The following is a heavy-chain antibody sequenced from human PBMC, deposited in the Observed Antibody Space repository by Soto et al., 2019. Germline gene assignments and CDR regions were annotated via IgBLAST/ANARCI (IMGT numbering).Heavy chain of an antibody. D-gene: IGHD3-3*01. CDR1: GFTFSNYA. CDR2: ISGGGGST. Sequence: GGSLRLSCAASGFTFSNYAMNWVRQAPGKGLEWVSGISGGGGSTYYADSVKGRFTISRDNSKNTLSLQMNSLRAEDTAVYYCAKGSYITIFGVVTTKGYYFDYWGQGPLVTVS. CDR3: AKGSYITIFGVVTTKGYYFDY. J-gene: IGHJ4*02. V-gene: IGHV3-23*01.